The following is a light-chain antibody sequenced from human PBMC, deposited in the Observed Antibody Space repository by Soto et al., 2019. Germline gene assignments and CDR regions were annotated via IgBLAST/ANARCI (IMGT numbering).Light chain of an antibody. J-gene: IGKJ4*01. Sequence: EIVLTPSPATLSLSPGERATLSCRASQSVSSYLAWYQQKPGQAPRLLIYDASNRATGIPARFSGSGSGTDFTLTISSLEPEDVAVYYWQQRSNWPPTFGGGTKVEIK. V-gene: IGKV3-11*01. CDR2: DAS. CDR1: QSVSSY. CDR3: QQRSNWPPT.